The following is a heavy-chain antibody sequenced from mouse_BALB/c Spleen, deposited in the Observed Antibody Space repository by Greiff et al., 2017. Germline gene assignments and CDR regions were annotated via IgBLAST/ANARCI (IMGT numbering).Heavy chain of an antibody. CDR3: ARATGAYAMDY. V-gene: IGHV1-9*01. D-gene: IGHD4-1*01. J-gene: IGHJ4*01. CDR1: GYTFSSYW. CDR2: ILPGSGST. Sequence: QVQLKQSGAELMKPGASVKISCKATGYTFSSYWIEWVKQRPGHGLEWIGEILPGSGSTNYNEKFKGKATFTADTSSNTAYMQLSSLTSEDSAVYYCARATGAYAMDYWGQGTSVTVSS.